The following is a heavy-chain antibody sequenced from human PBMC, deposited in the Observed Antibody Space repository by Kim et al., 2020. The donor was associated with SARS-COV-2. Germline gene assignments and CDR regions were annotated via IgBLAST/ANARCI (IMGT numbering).Heavy chain of an antibody. Sequence: SETLSLTCTVSGGSISSYYWSWIRQPPGKGLEWIGYIYYSGSTNYNPSLKSRVTISVDTSKNQFSLKLSSVPAADTAVYYCARRVSPDYYDSSGYYHFDYWGQGTLVTVSS. V-gene: IGHV4-59*08. CDR2: IYYSGST. D-gene: IGHD3-22*01. CDR1: GGSISSYY. CDR3: ARRVSPDYYDSSGYYHFDY. J-gene: IGHJ4*02.